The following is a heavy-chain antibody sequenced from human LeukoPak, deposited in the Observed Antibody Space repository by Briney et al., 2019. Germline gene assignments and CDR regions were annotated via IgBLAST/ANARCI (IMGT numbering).Heavy chain of an antibody. V-gene: IGHV4-34*01. D-gene: IGHD3-22*01. CDR2: INHSGST. J-gene: IGHJ4*02. CDR1: GGSFSGYY. Sequence: KPSETLSLTCAVYGGSFSGYYWSWIRQPPGKGLEWIGEINHSGSTNYNPSLKSRVTISVDTSKNQFSLKLSSVTAADTAMYYCARQWEDSSGYYFDYWGQGTLVTVSS. CDR3: ARQWEDSSGYYFDY.